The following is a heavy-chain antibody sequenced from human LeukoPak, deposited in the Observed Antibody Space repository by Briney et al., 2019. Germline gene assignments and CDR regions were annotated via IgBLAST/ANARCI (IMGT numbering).Heavy chain of an antibody. CDR3: ARGPYGGNWGSYDDY. CDR1: GYSISSGYY. CDR2: IYHSGST. Sequence: SETLSLTCTVSGYSISSGYYWGWIRQPPGKGLEWIGSIYHSGSTYYNPSLKSRVTISVDTSKNQFSLKLSSVTAADTAVYYCARGPYGGNWGSYDDYWGQGTLVTVSS. J-gene: IGHJ4*02. D-gene: IGHD4-23*01. V-gene: IGHV4-38-2*02.